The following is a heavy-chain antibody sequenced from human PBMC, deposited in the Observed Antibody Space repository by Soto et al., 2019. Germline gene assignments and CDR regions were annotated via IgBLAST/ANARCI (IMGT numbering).Heavy chain of an antibody. J-gene: IGHJ5*02. V-gene: IGHV4-59*01. CDR1: GGSISSYY. Sequence: SETLSLTCTVSGGSISSYYWSWIRQPPGKGLEWIGYIYYSGSTNYNPSLKSRVTISVDTSKNQFSLKLSSVTAADTAVYYCARGQSYHSSGYYGGNWFDPWGPGTLVPVSS. CDR3: ARGQSYHSSGYYGGNWFDP. D-gene: IGHD3-22*01. CDR2: IYYSGST.